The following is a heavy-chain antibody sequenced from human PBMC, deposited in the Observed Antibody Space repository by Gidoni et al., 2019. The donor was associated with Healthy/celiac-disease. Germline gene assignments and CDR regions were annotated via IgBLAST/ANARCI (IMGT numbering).Heavy chain of an antibody. Sequence: EVQLVESGGGLVQPGGSLRLSCAASGFTFSSYGMSWVRQAPRKGLEWVANRKQDGSEKYYVDSVKGRFTISRDNAKNSLYLQMNSLRAEDTAVYYCARDQGNGVPKVFDYWGQGTLVTVSS. CDR3: ARDQGNGVPKVFDY. V-gene: IGHV3-7*01. J-gene: IGHJ4*02. CDR1: GFTFSSYG. CDR2: RKQDGSEK. D-gene: IGHD3-3*01.